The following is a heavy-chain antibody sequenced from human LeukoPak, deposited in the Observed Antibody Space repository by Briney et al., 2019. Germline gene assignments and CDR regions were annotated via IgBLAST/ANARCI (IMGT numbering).Heavy chain of an antibody. Sequence: GGSVRLSCAASGFTFRSYGMHWVRRAPGQGLEWVAVVSYDDSRKNYADSVKGRFTTSRDNSNNVVYLQMNSLRAEDTAVYYCAKDRDAGYNSGWNPFHYWGQGMLVTVPS. CDR1: GFTFRSYG. D-gene: IGHD6-19*01. CDR3: AKDRDAGYNSGWNPFHY. V-gene: IGHV3-30*18. J-gene: IGHJ4*02. CDR2: VSYDDSRK.